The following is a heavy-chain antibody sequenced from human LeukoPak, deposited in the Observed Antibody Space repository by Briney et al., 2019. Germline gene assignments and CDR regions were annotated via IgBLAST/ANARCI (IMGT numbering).Heavy chain of an antibody. D-gene: IGHD4-23*01. CDR2: I. V-gene: IGHV3-23*01. Sequence: GGSLRLSCAASGFTFSSYGMSWVRQAPGKGLEWVSAIKGRFTISRDNSKNTLYLQMNSLRAEDTAVYYCAKSGNNRFDYWGQGTLVTVSS. CDR3: AKSGNNRFDY. J-gene: IGHJ4*02. CDR1: GFTFSSYG.